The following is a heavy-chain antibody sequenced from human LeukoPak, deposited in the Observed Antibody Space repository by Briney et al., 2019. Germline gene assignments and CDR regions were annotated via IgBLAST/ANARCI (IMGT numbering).Heavy chain of an antibody. Sequence: GGSLRLSCAASGFTFSSYGMSRVRQAPGKGLEWVSAISGSGGSTYYADSVKGRFSISRDNSKNTLYLQMNSLRAEDTAVYYCARRPWESNWGQGTLVTVSS. J-gene: IGHJ4*02. CDR3: ARRPWESN. V-gene: IGHV3-23*01. CDR2: ISGSGGST. CDR1: GFTFSSYG. D-gene: IGHD1-26*01.